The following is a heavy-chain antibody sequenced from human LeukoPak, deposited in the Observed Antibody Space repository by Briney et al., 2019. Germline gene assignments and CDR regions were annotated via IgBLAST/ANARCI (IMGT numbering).Heavy chain of an antibody. CDR2: ISSCSGYI. CDR3: VNDCSSSSCYDY. J-gene: IGHJ4*02. D-gene: IGHD2-2*01. CDR1: GFTFSSYT. V-gene: IGHV3-21*01. Sequence: GGSLRLSCAASGFTFSSYTMNWVRQAPGKGLEWVSSISSCSGYIYYADSVKGRFTISRDNAKNSLYLQLNSLRAEDTAVYYCVNDCSSSSCYDYWGQGTLVTVSS.